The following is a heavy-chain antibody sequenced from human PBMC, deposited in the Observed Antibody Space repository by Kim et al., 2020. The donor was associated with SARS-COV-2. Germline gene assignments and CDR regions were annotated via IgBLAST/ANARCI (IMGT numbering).Heavy chain of an antibody. CDR3: ARENSNYAAFDF. CDR2: IYYRGST. V-gene: IGHV4-31*03. D-gene: IGHD4-4*01. Sequence: SETLSLTCTVSGGSVSSGGYYWSWIRQHPGKDLEWIGYIYYRGSTYYNPSLKSRVTISVDTSKNQFSLRLSSVTAADTAVYYCARENSNYAAFDFWGQGTLRTVSS. CDR1: GGSVSSGGYY. J-gene: IGHJ4*02.